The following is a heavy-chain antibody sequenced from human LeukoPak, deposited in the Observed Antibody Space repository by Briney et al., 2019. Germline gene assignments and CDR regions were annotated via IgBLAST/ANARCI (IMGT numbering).Heavy chain of an antibody. CDR1: GFTFSSYW. V-gene: IGHV3-7*01. CDR3: ARDGPAKYYYDSSGYYSDAFDI. CDR2: IKQDGSEK. J-gene: IGHJ3*02. Sequence: GGSLRLSCAASGFTFSSYWMSWVRQAPGKGLEWVANIKQDGSEKYYVDSVKGRFTISRDNAKNSLYLQMNSLRAEDTAAYYCARDGPAKYYYDSSGYYSDAFDIWGQGTMVTVSS. D-gene: IGHD3-22*01.